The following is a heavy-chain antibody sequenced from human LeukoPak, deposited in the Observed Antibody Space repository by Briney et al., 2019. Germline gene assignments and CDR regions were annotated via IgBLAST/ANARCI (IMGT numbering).Heavy chain of an antibody. CDR1: GYSISSGYY. V-gene: IGHV4-38-2*01. CDR2: IYHSGST. CDR3: AGKYYYDSSGYFYVDY. J-gene: IGHJ4*02. Sequence: SETLSLTCVVSGYSISSGYYWGWIRQSPGKGLEWIGSIYHSGSTYYNPSLKSRVTISVDTSKNQFSLKPSSVTAADTAVYYCAGKYYYDSSGYFYVDYWGQGTLVTVSS. D-gene: IGHD3-22*01.